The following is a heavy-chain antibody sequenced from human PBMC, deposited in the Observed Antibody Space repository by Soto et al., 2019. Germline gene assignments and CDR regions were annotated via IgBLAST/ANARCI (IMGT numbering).Heavy chain of an antibody. D-gene: IGHD6-13*01. Sequence: QMQLVQSGPEVKKPGTSVKVSCKASGFTFTSSAMQWVRQARGQRLEWIGWIVVGSGNTNYAQKFQERVTITRDMSTSTAYMELSSLRSEDTAVYYCAAILYSSSFGDYYFDYWGQGTLVTVSS. CDR2: IVVGSGNT. J-gene: IGHJ4*02. V-gene: IGHV1-58*02. CDR1: GFTFTSSA. CDR3: AAILYSSSFGDYYFDY.